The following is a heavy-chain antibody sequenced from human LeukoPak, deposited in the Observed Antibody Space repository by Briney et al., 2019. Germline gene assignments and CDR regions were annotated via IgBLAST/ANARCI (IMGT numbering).Heavy chain of an antibody. J-gene: IGHJ6*02. D-gene: IGHD3-10*01. CDR3: AKGMVRGVIYYYGMDV. CDR1: GFTFSSYG. CDR2: IRFDGSDK. Sequence: GGSLRLSCAASGFTFSSYGMHWVRQAPGKGLEWVAFIRFDGSDKYYADSVKGRFTISRDNSKNTLYLQMNSLRAEDTAVYYCAKGMVRGVIYYYGMDVWGQGTTVTVSS. V-gene: IGHV3-30*02.